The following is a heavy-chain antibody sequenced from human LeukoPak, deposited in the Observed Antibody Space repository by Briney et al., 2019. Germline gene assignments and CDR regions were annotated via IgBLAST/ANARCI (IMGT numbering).Heavy chain of an antibody. CDR1: GGTFSSYA. Sequence: GASVKVSCKASGGTFSSYAISWVRQAPGQGLEWMGGIIPIFGTANYAQKFQGRVTITADESTSTAYMELSSLRSEDTAVYYCASYGHSSSWYLGDFDYWGQGTLVTVSS. J-gene: IGHJ4*02. D-gene: IGHD6-13*01. CDR3: ASYGHSSSWYLGDFDY. V-gene: IGHV1-69*13. CDR2: IIPIFGTA.